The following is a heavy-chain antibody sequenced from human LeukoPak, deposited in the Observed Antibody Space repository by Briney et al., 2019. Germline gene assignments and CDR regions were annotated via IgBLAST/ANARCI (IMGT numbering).Heavy chain of an antibody. Sequence: ASVKVSCKASGYTFTGYYMHWVRQAPGQGLEWMGWINPNSGGTNYAQKFQGRVTMTRDTSISTAYMELSRLRSDDTAVYYCARDSGSVGASSYYYGMDVWGQGTTVTVSS. V-gene: IGHV1-2*02. CDR2: INPNSGGT. CDR3: ARDSGSVGASSYYYGMDV. CDR1: GYTFTGYY. D-gene: IGHD1-26*01. J-gene: IGHJ6*02.